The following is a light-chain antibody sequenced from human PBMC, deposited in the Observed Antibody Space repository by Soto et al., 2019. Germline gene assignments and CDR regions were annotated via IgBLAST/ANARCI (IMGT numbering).Light chain of an antibody. V-gene: IGLV2-14*01. CDR2: EVS. CDR3: SSYTSSSTPLV. Sequence: QSALTQPASVSGSPGQSITISCTGTSSDVGGYNYVSWYQQHPGKAPKLMIYEVSNRPSGVFNRFSGSKSGNTASLTISGLQAEDEADYYCSSYTSSSTPLVFGTGTKLTVL. CDR1: SSDVGGYNY. J-gene: IGLJ1*01.